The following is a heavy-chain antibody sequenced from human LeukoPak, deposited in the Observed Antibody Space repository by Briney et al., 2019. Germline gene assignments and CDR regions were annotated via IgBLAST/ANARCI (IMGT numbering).Heavy chain of an antibody. V-gene: IGHV1-18*01. CDR1: GYTFTSYG. CDR2: ISAYNGNT. CDR3: ESASVMVYDILTGPNDY. D-gene: IGHD3-9*01. Sequence: ASVKVSCKASGYTFTSYGISWVRQAPGQGLEWMGWISAYNGNTNYAQKLQGRVTMTTDTSTSTAYMELRSLRPDDTAVYYCESASVMVYDILTGPNDYWGQGTLVTVSS. J-gene: IGHJ4*02.